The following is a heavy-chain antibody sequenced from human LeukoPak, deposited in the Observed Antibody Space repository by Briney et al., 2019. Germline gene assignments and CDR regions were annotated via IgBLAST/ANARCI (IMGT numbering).Heavy chain of an antibody. CDR1: GDSVSIHSAT. J-gene: IGHJ4*02. D-gene: IGHD6-19*01. Sequence: SQTLSLTCAISGDSVSIHSATWNWIRQSPSRGLEWLGRTYYRSKWYNDYAVSVKSRITINPDTSKNQFSLQLNSVTPEDTAVYYCARDPYSRGWLDYWGQGTLVTVSS. CDR3: ARDPYSRGWLDY. V-gene: IGHV6-1*01. CDR2: TYYRSKWYN.